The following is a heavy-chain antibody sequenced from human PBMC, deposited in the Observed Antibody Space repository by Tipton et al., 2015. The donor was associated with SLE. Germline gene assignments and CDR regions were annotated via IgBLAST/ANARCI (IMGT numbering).Heavy chain of an antibody. CDR1: GYTFTSYG. V-gene: IGHV1-46*01. CDR2: INPGGGST. D-gene: IGHD6-13*01. Sequence: VQLVQSGAEVKKPGASVKVSCKASGYTFTSYGISWVRQAPGQGLEWMGMINPGGGSTSYAPKFQGRVTMTRDMPTTTFYMELSSLRSDDTAVYYCARQVAAAGEYYFDHWGQGSLVTVSS. CDR3: ARQVAAAGEYYFDH. J-gene: IGHJ4*02.